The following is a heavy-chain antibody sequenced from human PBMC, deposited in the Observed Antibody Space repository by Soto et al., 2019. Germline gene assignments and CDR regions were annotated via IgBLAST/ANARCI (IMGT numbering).Heavy chain of an antibody. J-gene: IGHJ4*02. V-gene: IGHV4-4*07. CDR2: IFSSGST. D-gene: IGHD5-12*01. CDR1: GGSIYTFY. CDR3: AREGSYSAYNFAHGIQLWSFDF. Sequence: SETLSLTCTVSGGSIYTFYWSWVRQPAGKGLEWIGRIFSSGSTSFNPSLESRVAMSVDTSKNHFSLNLSSVTAADMAVYYCAREGSYSAYNFAHGIQLWSFDFWGQGALVTVSS.